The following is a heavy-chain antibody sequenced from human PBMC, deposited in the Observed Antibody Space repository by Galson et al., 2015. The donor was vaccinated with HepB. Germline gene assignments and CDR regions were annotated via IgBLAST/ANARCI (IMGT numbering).Heavy chain of an antibody. Sequence: SLRLSCAASGFTFSSYGMHWVRQAPGKGLEWVAVISYDGSNKYYADSVKGRFTISRDNSKNTLYLQMNSLRAEDTAVYYCAKGIVVPAAIDYYYGMDVWGQGTTVTVSS. CDR2: ISYDGSNK. D-gene: IGHD2-2*01. CDR3: AKGIVVPAAIDYYYGMDV. CDR1: GFTFSSYG. J-gene: IGHJ6*02. V-gene: IGHV3-30*18.